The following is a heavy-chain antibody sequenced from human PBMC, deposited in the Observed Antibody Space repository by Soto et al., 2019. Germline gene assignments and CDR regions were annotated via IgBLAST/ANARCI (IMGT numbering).Heavy chain of an antibody. CDR3: ARAGGYGYQGSYSTDV. Sequence: SVKVSCKASGGTFSSYTISWVRQAPGQGLEWMGRIIPILGIANYAQKFQGRVTITADKSTSTAYMELSSLRSEDTAVYYCARAGGYGYQGSYSTDVPCTGTTVTVSS. CDR2: IIPILGIA. J-gene: IGHJ6*03. V-gene: IGHV1-69*02. CDR1: GGTFSSYT. D-gene: IGHD5-12*01.